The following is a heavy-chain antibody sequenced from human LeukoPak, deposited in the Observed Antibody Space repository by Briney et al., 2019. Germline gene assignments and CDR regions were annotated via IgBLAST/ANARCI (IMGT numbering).Heavy chain of an antibody. Sequence: GGSLRLSCAASGFTFSSYSMNWVRQAPGKGLEWFSSISSSSSYIYYADSVKGRFTISRDNAKNSLYLQMNSLRAEDTAVYYCARTGETSVITGPFDYWGQGTLVTVSS. CDR2: ISSSSSYI. D-gene: IGHD1-20*01. V-gene: IGHV3-21*01. CDR3: ARTGETSVITGPFDY. CDR1: GFTFSSYS. J-gene: IGHJ4*02.